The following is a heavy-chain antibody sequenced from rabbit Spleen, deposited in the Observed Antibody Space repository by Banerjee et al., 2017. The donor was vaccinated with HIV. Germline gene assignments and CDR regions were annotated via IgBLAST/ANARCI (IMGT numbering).Heavy chain of an antibody. V-gene: IGHV1S40*01. CDR1: GFSFSSSDY. CDR2: LTEPIFGTT. J-gene: IGHJ6*01. D-gene: IGHD8-1*01. CDR3: ARDSASSFSSYGMDL. Sequence: QSLEESGGDLVKPGASLTLTCTASGFSFSSSDYMCWVRQAPGKGLEWIGLTEPIFGTTYYANWVNGRFTISSHNAQNTLYLQLKSLTAADTATYFCARDSASSFSSYGMDLWGPGTLVTVS.